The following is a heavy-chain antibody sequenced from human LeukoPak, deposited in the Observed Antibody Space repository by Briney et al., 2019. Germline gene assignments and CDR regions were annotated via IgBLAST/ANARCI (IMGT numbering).Heavy chain of an antibody. CDR1: GFTFSDYW. Sequence: GGSLRLSCVASGFTFSDYWMSWVRQAPGMGLEWVANIETDGDEKNYVDSVKGRFTISRDDARNSLYLQMSSLRVEDTAVYYCARDIPSGFYTPDYWGRGTLVTVSS. V-gene: IGHV3-7*01. CDR2: IETDGDEK. J-gene: IGHJ4*02. CDR3: ARDIPSGFYTPDY. D-gene: IGHD5-12*01.